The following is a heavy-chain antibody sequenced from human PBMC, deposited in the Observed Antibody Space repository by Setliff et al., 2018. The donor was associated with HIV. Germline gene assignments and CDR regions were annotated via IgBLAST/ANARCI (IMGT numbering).Heavy chain of an antibody. CDR1: GASINSYF. CDR3: AGVNYYDASGLRAEYFQL. Sequence: PSETLSLTCTVSGASINSYFWSWIRQPPGKGPEWLGYIYYTGSTNYNPALESRITMSVDTSKYQFSLTLKSVTAADTGVYYCAGVNYYDASGLRAEYFQLGGQGTQVTVSS. CDR2: IYYTGST. V-gene: IGHV4-59*01. D-gene: IGHD3-22*01. J-gene: IGHJ1*01.